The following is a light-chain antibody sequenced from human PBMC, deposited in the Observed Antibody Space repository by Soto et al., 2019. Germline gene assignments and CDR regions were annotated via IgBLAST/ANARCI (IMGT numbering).Light chain of an antibody. V-gene: IGLV2-14*01. Sequence: QSVLTQPASVSGSAGQPITISCSGTMRDVGAYNLVSWYQQHPGTAPKLIIYEVRNRPSGISSRFSGSRSGNTASLTISGLQPEDEGDYYWSAYTARSTLVFGGGTKLTV. J-gene: IGLJ3*02. CDR1: MRDVGAYNL. CDR3: SAYTARSTLV. CDR2: EVR.